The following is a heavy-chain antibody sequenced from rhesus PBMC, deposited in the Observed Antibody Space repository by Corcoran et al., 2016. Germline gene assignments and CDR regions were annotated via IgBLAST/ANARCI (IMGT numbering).Heavy chain of an antibody. CDR1: GYSLTPNG. CDR3: ARSTWIQLQGFDF. V-gene: IGHV7-193*02. D-gene: IGHD5-12*01. J-gene: IGHJ4*01. CDR2: MNTQTGNP. Sequence: QVRLVQSGPEVQQPGASVRVSCQASGYSLTPNGSNWGRQAPGPGRGWMGWMNTQTGNPTYAQGFTERFVFSMDTSVSTLYLQISSLKGEDTAVYYCARSTWIQLQGFDFWGQGVLVTVSS.